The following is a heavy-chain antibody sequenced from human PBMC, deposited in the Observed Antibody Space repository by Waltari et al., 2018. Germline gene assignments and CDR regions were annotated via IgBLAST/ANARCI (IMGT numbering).Heavy chain of an antibody. CDR1: GGTFSSYA. J-gene: IGHJ4*02. D-gene: IGHD2-2*02. CDR3: ASLASGYTYGSSKMEVTPDY. Sequence: QVQLVQSGAEVKKPGSSVKVSCKASGGTFSSYAISWVRQAPGQGLEWMGRIIPIFGTANYAQKFQGRVTITADKSTSTAYMELSSLRSEDTAVYYCASLASGYTYGSSKMEVTPDYWGQGTLVTVSS. V-gene: IGHV1-69*08. CDR2: IIPIFGTA.